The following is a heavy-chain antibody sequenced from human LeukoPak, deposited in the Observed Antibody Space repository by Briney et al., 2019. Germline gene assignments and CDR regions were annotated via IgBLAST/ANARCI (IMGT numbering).Heavy chain of an antibody. D-gene: IGHD3-22*01. V-gene: IGHV3-9*01. J-gene: IGHJ4*02. CDR2: ISWNSGSI. CDR1: GFTFDDYA. Sequence: GGSLRLSCASSGFTFDDYAMHWVRQAPGKGLEGVSGISWNSGSIGYADSVKGRFTIPRDNAKNSLYLQMNGQRAEDTALYYCAKAKKPYYDIDYWGQGTLVTVSS. CDR3: AKAKKPYYDIDY.